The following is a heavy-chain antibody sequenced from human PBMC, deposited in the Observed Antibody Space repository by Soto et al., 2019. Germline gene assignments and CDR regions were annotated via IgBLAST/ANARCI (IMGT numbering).Heavy chain of an antibody. CDR2: ISGSGGST. D-gene: IGHD2-2*01. CDR1: GFTFSSYA. CDR3: AKSVVGSANGYYYHGLGG. Sequence: GGSLRLSCAAPGFTFSSYAMSWVRQAPGKGLEWVSAISGSGGSTYYADSVKGRFTISRDNSKNTLYLQMNSLRAEDTAVYYCAKSVVGSANGYYYHGLGGWDKETRFTVAS. V-gene: IGHV3-23*01. J-gene: IGHJ6*04.